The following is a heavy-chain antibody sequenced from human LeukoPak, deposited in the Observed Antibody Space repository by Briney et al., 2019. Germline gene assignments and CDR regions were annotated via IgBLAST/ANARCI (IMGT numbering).Heavy chain of an antibody. CDR1: GGSISSPNW. CDR2: ILHSGST. J-gene: IGHJ4*02. D-gene: IGHD5-18*01. Sequence: PSETLSLTCAVSGGSISSPNWWSWVRQPPGKGLEWIGEILHSGSTNYNPSFKSRVNMSVDKSKNQFSLRLSSVTAADTAVYYCATVSAMVYWGQGTLVTVSS. V-gene: IGHV4-4*02. CDR3: ATVSAMVY.